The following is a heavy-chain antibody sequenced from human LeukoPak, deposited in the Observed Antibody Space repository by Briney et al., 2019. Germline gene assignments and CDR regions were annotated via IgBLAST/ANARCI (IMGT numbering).Heavy chain of an antibody. CDR1: GASITNNNW. CDR2: IYHSGNT. Sequence: SETLSLTCAVSGASITNNNWWSWVRQPPGKGPEWVGEIYHSGNTNYNPSLKSRVTISVDKSKNQLSLKLDSVTAADTAVYYCVREFADDAFDIWGQGTMVTVSS. CDR3: VREFADDAFDI. J-gene: IGHJ3*02. V-gene: IGHV4-4*02. D-gene: IGHD2-21*01.